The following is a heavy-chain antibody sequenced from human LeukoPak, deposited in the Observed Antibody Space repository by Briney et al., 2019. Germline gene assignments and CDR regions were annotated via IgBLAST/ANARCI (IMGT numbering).Heavy chain of an antibody. V-gene: IGHV3-23*01. Sequence: GGSLRLSCVASGFTFSNYVMSWVRQAPGKGLEWVSSISGSGVSTYYADSVKGPFTISRDNSKNTLYLQVNSLRAEDTAVYYCAKGGKWDVTPFDYWGQGTLVTVSS. J-gene: IGHJ4*02. CDR1: GFTFSNYV. CDR2: ISGSGVST. D-gene: IGHD1-26*01. CDR3: AKGGKWDVTPFDY.